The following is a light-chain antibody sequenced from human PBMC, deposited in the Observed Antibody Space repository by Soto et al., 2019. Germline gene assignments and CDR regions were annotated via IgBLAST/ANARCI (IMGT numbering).Light chain of an antibody. J-gene: IGLJ1*01. V-gene: IGLV2-14*01. CDR1: SNDVGGYNY. CDR2: DVN. Sequence: QSVLTLPASVSGSPGQSITISCTGTSNDVGGYNYVSWYQQHPGKAPKVIIYDVNYRPSGVSDRFSGSKSGNTASLTISGLQAEDEADYYCSSYTTSSLYVFGTGTNVT. CDR3: SSYTTSSLYV.